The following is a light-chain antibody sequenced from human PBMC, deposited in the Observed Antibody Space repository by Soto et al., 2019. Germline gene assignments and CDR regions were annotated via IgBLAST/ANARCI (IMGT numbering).Light chain of an antibody. CDR2: DVS. J-gene: IGLJ2*01. CDR3: TSSRSSSTLGVV. V-gene: IGLV2-14*01. CDR1: SSDIGTYRY. Sequence: QSALTQPASVSGSPGQSITISCTGTSSDIGTYRYVAWYQQYPGKAPKLMIYDVSNRPSGVSNRFSGSKSGNTASLTISGLQAEDEADYYCTSSRSSSTLGVVFGGGTKLTVL.